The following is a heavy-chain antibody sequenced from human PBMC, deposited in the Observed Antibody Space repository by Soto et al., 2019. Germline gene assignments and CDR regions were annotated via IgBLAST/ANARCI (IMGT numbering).Heavy chain of an antibody. CDR1: GYIFSDYY. J-gene: IGHJ3*01. Sequence: GASVKVSCKASGYIFSDYYMHWVRQAPGQGLECMGWINPNSGDTIYAQKFQGRVTVTGDPSISTAYMELSRLTSDDTAVYYCVRGPEVAGINDDAFDLWGQGTMVTVSS. CDR3: VRGPEVAGINDDAFDL. CDR2: INPNSGDT. V-gene: IGHV1-2*02. D-gene: IGHD6-19*01.